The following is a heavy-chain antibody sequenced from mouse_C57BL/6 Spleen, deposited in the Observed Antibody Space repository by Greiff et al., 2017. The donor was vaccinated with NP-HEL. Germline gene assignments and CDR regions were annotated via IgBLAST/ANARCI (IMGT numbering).Heavy chain of an antibody. V-gene: IGHV1-52*01. CDR2: IDPSDSET. CDR3: ARSMGYYGSSYPAWFAY. D-gene: IGHD1-1*01. Sequence: VQLQQPGAELVRPGSSVKLSCKASGYTFTSYWMHWVKQRPIQGLEWIGNIDPSDSETHYNQKFKDKATLTVDKSSSTAYMQLSSLTSEDSAVYYCARSMGYYGSSYPAWFAYWGQGTLVTVSA. J-gene: IGHJ3*01. CDR1: GYTFTSYW.